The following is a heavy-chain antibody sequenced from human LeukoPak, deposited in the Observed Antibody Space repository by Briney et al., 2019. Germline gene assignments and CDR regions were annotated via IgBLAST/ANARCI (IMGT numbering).Heavy chain of an antibody. D-gene: IGHD1-1*01. V-gene: IGHV3-23*01. CDR2: ISGSGGGT. CDR3: AKDASGARYYYYYGMDV. Sequence: GGSLRLSCAASGFTFSSYAMSWVRQAPGKGLEWVSAISGSGGGTYYADSVKGRFTISRDNSKNTLYLQMNSLRAEDAAVYYCAKDASGARYYYYYGMDVWGQGTTVTVSS. J-gene: IGHJ6*02. CDR1: GFTFSSYA.